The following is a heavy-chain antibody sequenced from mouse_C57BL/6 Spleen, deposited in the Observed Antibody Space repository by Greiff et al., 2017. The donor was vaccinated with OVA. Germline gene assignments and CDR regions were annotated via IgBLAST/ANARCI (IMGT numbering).Heavy chain of an antibody. CDR3: TRMELGLLAAY. CDR2: IDPETGGT. V-gene: IGHV1-15*01. CDR1: GYTFTDYE. Sequence: LQESGAELVRPGASVTLSCKASGYTFTDYEMHWVKQTPVHGLEWIGAIDPETGGTAYNQKFKGKAILTADKSSSTAYMELRSLTSEDSAVYYCTRMELGLLAAYWGQGTLVTVSA. J-gene: IGHJ3*01. D-gene: IGHD2-1*01.